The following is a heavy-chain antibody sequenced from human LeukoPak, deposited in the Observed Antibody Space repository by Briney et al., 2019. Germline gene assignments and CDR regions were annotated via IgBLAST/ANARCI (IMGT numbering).Heavy chain of an antibody. J-gene: IGHJ3*02. Sequence: GGSLRLSCAASGFTFRSYAMSWVRQAPGKGLEWVSAISGSGGSTYYADSVKGRFTISRDNSKNTLYLQMNSLRAEDTAVYYCANLPHYCSSTSCFNYDAFDIWGQGTMVTVSS. CDR1: GFTFRSYA. V-gene: IGHV3-23*01. CDR3: ANLPHYCSSTSCFNYDAFDI. D-gene: IGHD2-2*01. CDR2: ISGSGGST.